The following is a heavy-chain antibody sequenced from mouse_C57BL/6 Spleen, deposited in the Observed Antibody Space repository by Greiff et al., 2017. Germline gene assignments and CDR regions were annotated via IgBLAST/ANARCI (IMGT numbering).Heavy chain of an antibody. D-gene: IGHD6-1*01. Sequence: EVKLQESGGGLVQPGGSLSLSCAASGFTFTDYYMSWVRQPPGKALEWLGFIRNKANGYTTEYSASVKGRFTISRDNSQSILYLQMNALRAEDSATYYGARYRSSHFDYWGQGTTLTVSS. CDR2: IRNKANGYTT. CDR1: GFTFTDYY. V-gene: IGHV7-3*01. J-gene: IGHJ2*01. CDR3: ARYRSSHFDY.